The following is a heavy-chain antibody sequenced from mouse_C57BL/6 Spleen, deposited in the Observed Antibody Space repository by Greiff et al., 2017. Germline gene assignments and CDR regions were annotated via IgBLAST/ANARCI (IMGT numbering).Heavy chain of an antibody. CDR3: ARRDYYGNPFAY. CDR2: INPGSGGT. V-gene: IGHV1-54*01. CDR1: GYAFTNYL. Sequence: QVQLKESGAELVRPGTSVKVSCKASGYAFTNYLIEWVKQRPGQGLEWIGVINPGSGGTNYNEKFKGKATLTADKSSSTAYMQLSSLTSEDSAVYFCARRDYYGNPFAYWGQGTLVTVSA. J-gene: IGHJ3*01. D-gene: IGHD2-1*01.